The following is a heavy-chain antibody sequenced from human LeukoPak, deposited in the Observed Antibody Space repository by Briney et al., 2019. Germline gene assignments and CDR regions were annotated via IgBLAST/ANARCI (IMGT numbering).Heavy chain of an antibody. J-gene: IGHJ4*02. D-gene: IGHD3-22*01. Sequence: GGSLRLSCAASGFTFSNAWMGWVRQAPGKGLEWVGRIKSKTDGGTTDYAAPVKGRFTISRDDSKNTLYLQMNSLKTEDTAVYYCTTESYYYDSSGYFFPPDYWGQGTLVTVSS. V-gene: IGHV3-15*01. CDR2: IKSKTDGGTT. CDR1: GFTFSNAW. CDR3: TTESYYYDSSGYFFPPDY.